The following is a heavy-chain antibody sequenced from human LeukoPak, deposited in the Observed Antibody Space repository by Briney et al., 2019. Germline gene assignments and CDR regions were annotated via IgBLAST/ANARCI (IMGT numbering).Heavy chain of an antibody. V-gene: IGHV1-69*02. Sequence: GASVKVSCKASGGTFSSYTISWVRQAPGQGLEWMGRIIPILGIANYSQKFQGRVTITADKSTSTAYMELSNLRSEDTAVYYCATSGDCGGDCYGEYFQHWGQGTLVTVSS. D-gene: IGHD2-21*01. CDR1: GGTFSSYT. J-gene: IGHJ1*01. CDR3: ATSGDCGGDCYGEYFQH. CDR2: IIPILGIA.